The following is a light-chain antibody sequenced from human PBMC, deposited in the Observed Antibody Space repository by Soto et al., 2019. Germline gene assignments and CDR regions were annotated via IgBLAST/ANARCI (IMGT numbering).Light chain of an antibody. CDR3: SSYTSSATLSVV. CDR1: SSDVGGYNY. J-gene: IGLJ2*01. CDR2: GVT. Sequence: QSVLTQPASVSGSPGQSITISCTGTSSDVGGYNYVSWYQQHPGKAPKLMIYGVTNRPSGVSNRFSGSKSGNTASLTISGLQAEDEPDYYCSSYTSSATLSVVFGGGTKVTVL. V-gene: IGLV2-14*01.